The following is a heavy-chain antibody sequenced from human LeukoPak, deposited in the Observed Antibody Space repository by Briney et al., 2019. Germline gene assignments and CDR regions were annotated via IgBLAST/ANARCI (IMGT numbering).Heavy chain of an antibody. Sequence: SETLSLTCTVSGGPISSYYWSWIRQPPGKGLEWIGYIYYSGSTNYNPSLKSRVTISVDTSKNQFSLKLSSVTAADTAVYYCARAAPGVMVRGVNMGFDPWGQGTLVTVSS. CDR1: GGPISSYY. D-gene: IGHD3-10*01. V-gene: IGHV4-59*01. J-gene: IGHJ5*02. CDR2: IYYSGST. CDR3: ARAAPGVMVRGVNMGFDP.